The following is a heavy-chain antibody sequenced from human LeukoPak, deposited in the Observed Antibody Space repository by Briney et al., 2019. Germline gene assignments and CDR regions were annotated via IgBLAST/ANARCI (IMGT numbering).Heavy chain of an antibody. V-gene: IGHV4-34*01. J-gene: IGHJ5*02. CDR3: ARGPRADMVRWFDP. D-gene: IGHD5-18*01. CDR1: GGSFSGYY. Sequence: SETLPLTCAVYGGSFSGYYWSWIRQPPGKGLEWIGEINHSGSTNYNPSLKSRVTISVDTSKNQFSLKLSSVTAADTAVYYCARGPRADMVRWFDPWGQGTLVTVSS. CDR2: INHSGST.